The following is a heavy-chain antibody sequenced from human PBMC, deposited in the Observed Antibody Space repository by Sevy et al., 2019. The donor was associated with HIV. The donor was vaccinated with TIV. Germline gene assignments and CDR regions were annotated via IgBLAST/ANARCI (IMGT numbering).Heavy chain of an antibody. CDR3: ARDRSSSSWTGMDV. CDR2: ISYDGSNK. CDR1: GFTFSSYA. D-gene: IGHD6-13*01. Sequence: GGSLRLSCAASGFTFSSYAMHWVRQAPGKGLEWVAVISYDGSNKYYADSVKGRFTISRDNSKNTLNLQMNSLRAEDTAVYSCARDRSSSSWTGMDVWGQGTTVTVSS. V-gene: IGHV3-30*04. J-gene: IGHJ6*02.